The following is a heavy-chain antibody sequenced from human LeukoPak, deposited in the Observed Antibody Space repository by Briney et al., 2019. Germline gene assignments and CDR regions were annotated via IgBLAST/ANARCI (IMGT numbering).Heavy chain of an antibody. Sequence: PSETLSLTCAVYGGSFSGYYWSWIRQPPGKGLEWIGEINHSGSTNYNPSLKSRVTISVDTSKNQFSLKLSSVTAADTAVYYCARGRRPTTYLGVYYFDYWGQGTLVTVSS. J-gene: IGHJ4*02. D-gene: IGHD1-26*01. V-gene: IGHV4-34*01. CDR2: INHSGST. CDR3: ARGRRPTTYLGVYYFDY. CDR1: GGSFSGYY.